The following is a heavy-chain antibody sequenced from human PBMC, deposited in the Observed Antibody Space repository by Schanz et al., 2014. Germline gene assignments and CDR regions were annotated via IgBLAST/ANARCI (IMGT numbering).Heavy chain of an antibody. CDR2: ISDYNGKT. J-gene: IGHJ6*02. Sequence: QAQLMQSGPELKRPGASVKVSCTASGYTLKNYGISWVRQPPGLGLEWMGWISDYNGKTNYAQKFQDRVIMSTDRSSSTAYLELRSLTSDDSAIYYCARHRFGVFYYGLDVWGQGTTILVSS. CDR3: ARHRFGVFYYGLDV. D-gene: IGHD3-10*01. V-gene: IGHV1-18*01. CDR1: GYTLKNYG.